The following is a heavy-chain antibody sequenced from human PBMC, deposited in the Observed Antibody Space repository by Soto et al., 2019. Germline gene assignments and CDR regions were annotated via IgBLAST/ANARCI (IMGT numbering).Heavy chain of an antibody. CDR1: GFSLSTSGVG. D-gene: IGHD3-3*01. CDR2: IYWNDDK. J-gene: IGHJ1*01. V-gene: IGHV2-5*01. Sequence: QITLKESGPTLVKPTQTLTLTCTFSGFSLSTSGVGVGWIRQPPGKALEWLALIYWNDDKRYSPSLKSRLTITKDTSKNHVVLTMTNMDPVDTATYYCAHSFTIFGVSREFQHWGQVTLVTVSS. CDR3: AHSFTIFGVSREFQH.